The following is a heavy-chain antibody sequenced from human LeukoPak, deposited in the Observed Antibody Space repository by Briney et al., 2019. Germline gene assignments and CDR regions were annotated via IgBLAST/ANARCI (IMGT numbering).Heavy chain of an antibody. CDR1: GFTFSSYA. J-gene: IGHJ4*02. V-gene: IGHV3-30-3*01. CDR2: ISYDGSNK. CDR3: ARTVTSESPH. Sequence: PGGSLRLSCAASGFTFSSYAMHWVRQAPGKGLEWVAVISYDGSNKYYADSVKGRFTISRDNSKNTLYLQMNSLRAEDTAVYFCARTVTSESPHWGQGTLVTVSS.